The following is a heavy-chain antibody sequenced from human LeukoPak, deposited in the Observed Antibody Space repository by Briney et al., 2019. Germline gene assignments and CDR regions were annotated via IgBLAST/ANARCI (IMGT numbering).Heavy chain of an antibody. V-gene: IGHV3-23*01. D-gene: IGHD3-22*01. CDR3: AKTTYYYDSSGYYYPLSYFDY. CDR2: ISGSGGST. CDR1: GFTFSSYA. J-gene: IGHJ4*02. Sequence: GGSLRLSCAASGFTFSSYAMSWVRQAPGKELEWVSAISGSGGSTYYADSVKGRFTISRDNSKNTLYLQMNSLRAEDTAVYYCAKTTYYYDSSGYYYPLSYFDYWGQGTLVTVSS.